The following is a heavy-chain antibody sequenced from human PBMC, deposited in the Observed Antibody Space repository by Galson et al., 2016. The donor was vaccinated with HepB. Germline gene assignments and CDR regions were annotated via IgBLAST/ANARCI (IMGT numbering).Heavy chain of an antibody. D-gene: IGHD6-13*01. Sequence: SLRLSCAASGFTFSDYYMSWIRQAPGKGLEWVSYISSSSTTILYADSVKGRFTVSRDNAKNTLFLQMNSLRGEDSALYYCAKDFRGSGYFLDSWGQGTLVTVSS. CDR1: GFTFSDYY. CDR2: ISSSSTTI. CDR3: AKDFRGSGYFLDS. J-gene: IGHJ4*02. V-gene: IGHV3-11*01.